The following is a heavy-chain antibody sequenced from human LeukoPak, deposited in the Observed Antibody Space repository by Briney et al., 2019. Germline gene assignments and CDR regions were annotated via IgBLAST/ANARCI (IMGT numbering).Heavy chain of an antibody. CDR2: ISSSSSTI. Sequence: GPLRLSCAASGFTFSSYSMNWVRQAPGKGLEWVSYISSSSSTIYYADSVKGRFTISRDNSKNTLYLQMNSLRAEDTAVYYCAKLPAATTNYYYYYMDVWGKGTTVTVSS. CDR1: GFTFSSYS. J-gene: IGHJ6*03. V-gene: IGHV3-48*01. D-gene: IGHD2-2*01. CDR3: AKLPAATTNYYYYYMDV.